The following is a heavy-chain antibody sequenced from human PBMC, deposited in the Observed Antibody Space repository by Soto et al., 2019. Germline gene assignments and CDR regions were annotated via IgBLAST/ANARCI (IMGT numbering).Heavy chain of an antibody. CDR3: AREGPAPYYYYGMDV. V-gene: IGHV1-18*01. CDR1: GYSFTTYG. CDR2: ISGYNGNT. Sequence: QVQLVQSGGEVKKPGASVKVSCKTSGYSFTTYGISWVRQAPGQGLEWMGWISGYNGNTHYAQKFQGRVSMTTDTSTSTAYMELMSLRSDDTAVYYCAREGPAPYYYYGMDVWGQGTTVTVSS. J-gene: IGHJ6*02.